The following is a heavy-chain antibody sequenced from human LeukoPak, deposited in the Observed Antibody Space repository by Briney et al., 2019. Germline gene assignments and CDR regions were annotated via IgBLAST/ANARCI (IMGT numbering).Heavy chain of an antibody. Sequence: GESLKISCKGSGYRFTSYWISWVRQLPGKGLEWMGRIDPSDSYTNYSPSFQGHVTISADKSITTAYLQWSSLKASDTAMYYCARQGAAPGYPYHYGMDVWGQGTTVAVSS. V-gene: IGHV5-10-1*01. CDR1: GYRFTSYW. CDR3: ARQGAAPGYPYHYGMDV. J-gene: IGHJ6*02. CDR2: IDPSDSYT. D-gene: IGHD6-13*01.